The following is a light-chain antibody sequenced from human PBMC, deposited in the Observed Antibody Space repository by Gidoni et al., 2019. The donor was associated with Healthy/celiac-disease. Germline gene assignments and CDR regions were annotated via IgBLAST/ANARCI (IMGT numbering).Light chain of an antibody. CDR1: QSVISY. Sequence: EFVLTQSPATLSLSPGGRDTPSCRASQSVISYLAWYHPKPGQAPRLLIYDASNRATCIPARFSGSGSATAFTLTIISLEPEDFAVYYCQQRSNWPALTFGGGTKVEIK. J-gene: IGKJ4*01. CDR3: QQRSNWPALT. V-gene: IGKV3-11*01. CDR2: DAS.